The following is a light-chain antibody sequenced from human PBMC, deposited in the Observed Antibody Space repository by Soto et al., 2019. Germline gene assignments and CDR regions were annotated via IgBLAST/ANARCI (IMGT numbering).Light chain of an antibody. V-gene: IGKV3-11*01. Sequence: EIVLTQSPATLSLSPGDRATLSFRASQSVTSSLAWFQQKPGQAPRLLIYDVSRRATAIPARFSGSGSGTDFTLTICSLEPEDFAVYYCQQRTTWPTFGGGTKVEIK. CDR2: DVS. CDR1: QSVTSS. CDR3: QQRTTWPT. J-gene: IGKJ4*01.